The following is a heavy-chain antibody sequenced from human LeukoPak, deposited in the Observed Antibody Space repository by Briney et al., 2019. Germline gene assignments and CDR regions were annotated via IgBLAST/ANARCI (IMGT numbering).Heavy chain of an antibody. V-gene: IGHV3-23*01. D-gene: IGHD1-26*01. Sequence: GGSLRLSCAASGFTFSSYAMSLVRQAAGKGLEWVSAISGSGGSTYYADSVKGRFTISRDNSKNTLYLQMNSLRAEDTAVYYCAKGRANLLFDYWGQGTLVTVSS. CDR2: ISGSGGST. J-gene: IGHJ4*02. CDR1: GFTFSSYA. CDR3: AKGRANLLFDY.